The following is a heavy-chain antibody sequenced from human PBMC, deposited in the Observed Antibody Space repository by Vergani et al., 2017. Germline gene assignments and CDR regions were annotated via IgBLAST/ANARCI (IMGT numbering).Heavy chain of an antibody. CDR2: IYPGNSET. J-gene: IGHJ6*03. V-gene: IGHV5-51*03. CDR3: ARVYCRGMXCAGTDYFYHIDV. Sequence: EVQLEQSGAAVKKPGESLEISCKGSGYSFSRNWIAWVRERPGQGLEWMGMIYPGNSETRNNPSFRGQVTMSVDKSNSTAYLQWSSLKASDSAMYYCARVYCRGMXCAGTDYFYHIDVWGKGTTVTVS. D-gene: IGHD3/OR15-3a*01. CDR1: GYSFSRNW.